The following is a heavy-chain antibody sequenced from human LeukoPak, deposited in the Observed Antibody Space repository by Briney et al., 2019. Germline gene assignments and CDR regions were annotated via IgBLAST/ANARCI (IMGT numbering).Heavy chain of an antibody. V-gene: IGHV1-69*05. J-gene: IGHJ4*02. CDR2: IIPIFGTA. D-gene: IGHD4-17*01. CDR1: GGTFSSYA. CDR3: ARAGLVTTVTTSPYYFDY. Sequence: GASVKVSCKASGGTFSSYAISWVRQAPGQGLEWMGGIIPIFGTANYAQKFQGRVTITTGESTSTAYMELSSLRSEDTAVYYCARAGLVTTVTTSPYYFDYWGQGTLVTVSS.